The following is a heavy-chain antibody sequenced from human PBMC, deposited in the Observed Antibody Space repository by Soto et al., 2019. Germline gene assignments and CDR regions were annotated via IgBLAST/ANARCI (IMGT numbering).Heavy chain of an antibody. V-gene: IGHV4-34*01. CDR1: GGSFSGYY. J-gene: IGHJ4*02. CDR3: ARGDSSSWGVYFDY. D-gene: IGHD6-13*01. CDR2: INHSGST. Sequence: QVQLQQWGAGLLKPSETLSLTCAVYGGSFSGYYWSWIRQPPGKGLEWIGEINHSGSTNYNPSLKSRVTISVDTSKNQFSLKLSSVTAADTAVYYCARGDSSSWGVYFDYWGQGTLVTVSS.